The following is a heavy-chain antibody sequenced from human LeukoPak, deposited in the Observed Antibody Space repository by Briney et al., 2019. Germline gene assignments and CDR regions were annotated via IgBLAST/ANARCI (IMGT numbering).Heavy chain of an antibody. CDR1: GFTFSSYS. V-gene: IGHV3-21*01. D-gene: IGHD1-1*01. J-gene: IGHJ4*02. Sequence: GGSLRLSCAASGFTFSSYSMNWVRQAPGKGLECVSSISSSSSYIYYADSVKGRFTISRDNAKNSLYLQMNSLRAEDTAVYYCARDHETNWYERANLFDYWGQGTLVTVSS. CDR3: ARDHETNWYERANLFDY. CDR2: ISSSSSYI.